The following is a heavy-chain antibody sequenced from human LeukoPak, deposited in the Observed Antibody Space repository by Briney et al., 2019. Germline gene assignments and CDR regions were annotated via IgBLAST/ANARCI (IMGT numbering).Heavy chain of an antibody. V-gene: IGHV3-43*02. CDR1: GFTFDDNA. J-gene: IGHJ5*02. Sequence: PGGSLRLSCAASGFTFDDNAMHWVRQAPGKGLEWVALINGDGDSTFYADSVEGRFTISRDNSRNSLYLQMNSLRSEDAALYYCTKNAFTWTNWFDPWGQGTLVTVSS. D-gene: IGHD3-3*02. CDR3: TKNAFTWTNWFDP. CDR2: INGDGDST.